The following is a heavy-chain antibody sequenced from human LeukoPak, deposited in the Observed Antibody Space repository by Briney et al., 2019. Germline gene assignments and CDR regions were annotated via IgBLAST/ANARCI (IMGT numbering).Heavy chain of an antibody. D-gene: IGHD4-17*01. J-gene: IGHJ1*01. V-gene: IGHV1-69*05. Sequence: SVEVSCKASGGTFSSYAISWVRQAPGQGLEWMGRIIPIFGTANYAQKFQGRVTITTDESTSTAYMELSSLRSEDTAVYYCATKTTVTTSRAVYFQHWGQGTLVTVSS. CDR1: GGTFSSYA. CDR3: ATKTTVTTSRAVYFQH. CDR2: IIPIFGTA.